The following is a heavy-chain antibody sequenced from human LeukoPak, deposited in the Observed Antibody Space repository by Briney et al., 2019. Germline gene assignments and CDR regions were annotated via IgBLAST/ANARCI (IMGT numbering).Heavy chain of an antibody. J-gene: IGHJ4*02. V-gene: IGHV3-30*18. CDR1: QFTFSSYG. CDR2: ISFDGSSK. CDR3: AKEESEIDGDPTPDY. Sequence: GGSLRLSCAASQFTFSSYGMHWVRQAPGKGLEWVAVISFDGSSKYYTDSVKGRFTISRDNSKNTLYLQMNSLRAEDTAVYYCAKEESEIDGDPTPDYWGQGTLVTVSS. D-gene: IGHD4-17*01.